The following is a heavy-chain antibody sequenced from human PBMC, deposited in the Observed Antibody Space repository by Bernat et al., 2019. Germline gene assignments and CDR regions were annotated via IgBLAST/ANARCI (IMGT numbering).Heavy chain of an antibody. CDR2: IYPGDSET. V-gene: IGHV5-51*01. D-gene: IGHD1-1*01. J-gene: IGHJ3*02. CDR1: GYSFTSYW. CDR3: ERHSGTTGRSSAFAI. Sequence: EVQLVQSGAEVKKPGESLKISCKGSGYSFTSYWIGWVRQMPGKGLEWMGIIYPGDSETRYSPYFQGQVTIAADKSIRTAYLQWSSLKASDTAMYYCERHSGTTGRSSAFAIWGQGTMVTVSS.